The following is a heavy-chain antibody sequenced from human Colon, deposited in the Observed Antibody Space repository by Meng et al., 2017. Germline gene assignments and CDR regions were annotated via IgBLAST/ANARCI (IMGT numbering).Heavy chain of an antibody. CDR3: ARVNGDFDEAWFDP. Sequence: AQLQDSGPGLVRPSETQSLTCTVLGASVSSDSHYWSWIRQSPGKGLEWIGYIYYTGNTNYNPSLASRVSMSLDTSKNHFSLHLTSVTAADTAIYYCARVNGDFDEAWFDPWGQGTLVTVSS. CDR1: GASVSSDSHY. D-gene: IGHD4-17*01. V-gene: IGHV4-61*03. J-gene: IGHJ5*02. CDR2: IYYTGNT.